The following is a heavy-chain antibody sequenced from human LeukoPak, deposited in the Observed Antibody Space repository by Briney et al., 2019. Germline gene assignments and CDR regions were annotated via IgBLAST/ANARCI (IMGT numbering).Heavy chain of an antibody. V-gene: IGHV3-21*01. J-gene: IGHJ4*02. CDR3: AKGMAVAGIYYFDY. D-gene: IGHD6-19*01. CDR2: ISSSSSYI. Sequence: GGSLRLSCAASGFTFSSYSMNWVRQAPGKGLEWVSSISSSSSYIYYADSVKGRFTISRDNAKNSLYLQMNSLRAEDTAVYYCAKGMAVAGIYYFDYWGQGTLVTVSS. CDR1: GFTFSSYS.